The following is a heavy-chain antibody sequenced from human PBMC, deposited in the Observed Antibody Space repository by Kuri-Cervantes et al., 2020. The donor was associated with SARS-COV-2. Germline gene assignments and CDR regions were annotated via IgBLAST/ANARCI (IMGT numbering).Heavy chain of an antibody. V-gene: IGHV3-9*01. CDR2: ISWNGGSI. Sequence: GGSLRLSCAASGFSFDDYAMHWVRQVPGQGLEWVSRISWNGGSIGYAVSVKGRFTISRDNAKNSVYLQMNSLRAEDSALYFCAKDAGDGYSFGDYFHGMDVWGRGTTVTVSS. J-gene: IGHJ6*02. CDR3: AKDAGDGYSFGDYFHGMDV. CDR1: GFSFDDYA. D-gene: IGHD5-24*01.